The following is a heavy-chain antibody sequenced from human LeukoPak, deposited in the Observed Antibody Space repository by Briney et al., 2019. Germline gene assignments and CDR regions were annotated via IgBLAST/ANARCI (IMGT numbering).Heavy chain of an antibody. Sequence: SETLSLTCTVSGGSISSYYWSWIRQPPGKGLEWIGYIYYSGSTNHNPSLKSRVTISVDTSKNQFSLKLSSVTAADTAVYYCARGGDSTYDFWRGRQAGFDPWGQGTLVTVSS. D-gene: IGHD3-3*01. V-gene: IGHV4-59*01. CDR3: ARGGDSTYDFWRGRQAGFDP. J-gene: IGHJ5*02. CDR1: GGSISSYY. CDR2: IYYSGST.